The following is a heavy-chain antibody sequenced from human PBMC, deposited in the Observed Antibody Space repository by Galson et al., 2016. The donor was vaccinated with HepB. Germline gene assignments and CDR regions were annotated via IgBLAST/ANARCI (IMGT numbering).Heavy chain of an antibody. V-gene: IGHV4-34*01. CDR3: ATGIALAGKYYYYYLDV. Sequence: SETLSLTCAVYGGSFSDYYWSWIRQPPGKGLEWIGEINQSGTTNYNPSLKSLVTISVDTSKDQFSLKLSSVTAADTAVYYFATGIALAGKYYYYYLDVWGKGTPVTVSS. J-gene: IGHJ6*03. CDR1: GGSFSDYY. CDR2: INQSGTT. D-gene: IGHD6-19*01.